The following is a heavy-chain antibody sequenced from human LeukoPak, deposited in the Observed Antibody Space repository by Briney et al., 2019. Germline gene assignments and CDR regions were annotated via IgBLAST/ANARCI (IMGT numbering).Heavy chain of an antibody. CDR1: GYSFTSYW. V-gene: IGHV5-51*01. CDR2: IYPGDSDT. J-gene: IGHJ4*02. CDR3: ARVGAVAGLYFDY. D-gene: IGHD6-19*01. Sequence: GESLKISCKGSGYSFTSYWIGWVRQMPGKGLEWMGVIYPGDSDTRYSPSFQGQVTISADKSISTAYLQWSSLKASDTAMYYCARVGAVAGLYFDYWGQGTLVTVSS.